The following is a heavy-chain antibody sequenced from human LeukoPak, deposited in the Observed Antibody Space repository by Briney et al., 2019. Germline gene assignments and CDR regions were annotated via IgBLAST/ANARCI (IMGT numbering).Heavy chain of an antibody. CDR3: ARDGETYYYESSGRARGMDV. D-gene: IGHD3-22*01. CDR1: GYTFTCYY. CDR2: INPNSGGT. Sequence: ASVKVSCKASGYTFTCYYMHWVRQAPGQGLEWMGWINPNSGGTNYAQKFQGRVTMTRDTSTSTVYMELSSLRSEDTAVYYCARDGETYYYESSGRARGMDVWGQGTTVTVSS. J-gene: IGHJ6*02. V-gene: IGHV1-2*02.